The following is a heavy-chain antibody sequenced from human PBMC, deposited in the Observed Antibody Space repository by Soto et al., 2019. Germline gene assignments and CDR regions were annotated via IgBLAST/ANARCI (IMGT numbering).Heavy chain of an antibody. V-gene: IGHV3-48*03. CDR1: GFTFSDYE. CDR3: ARQAYQYDTNSFGY. J-gene: IGHJ4*02. Sequence: GGSLRLSCAVFGFTFSDYEMNWVRQAPGKGPEWVSYISSISSTIYYADSVKGQVTISVDMSISTAYLQWSSLRVSDTAMYYCARQAYQYDTNSFGYWGQGTLVTVSS. CDR2: ISSISSTI. D-gene: IGHD2-8*01.